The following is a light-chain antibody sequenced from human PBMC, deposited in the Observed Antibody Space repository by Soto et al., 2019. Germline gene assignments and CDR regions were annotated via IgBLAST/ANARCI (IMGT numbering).Light chain of an antibody. Sequence: DIRMTQSPSSLSASVGDRVTITFQASQDISNYLNWYQQTPGKAPKLLIYAASSLQSGVPSRFSGSGSGTDFTLTISSLQPEDFATYYCQQSYSTPITFGQGTRLEIK. CDR1: QDISNY. CDR2: AAS. V-gene: IGKV1-39*01. J-gene: IGKJ5*01. CDR3: QQSYSTPIT.